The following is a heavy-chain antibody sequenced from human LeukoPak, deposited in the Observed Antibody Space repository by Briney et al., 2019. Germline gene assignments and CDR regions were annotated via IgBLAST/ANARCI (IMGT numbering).Heavy chain of an antibody. Sequence: GASVKVSCKASGGIFRSLAINWVRQAPGQGREWMGGIIPTFGKPFYAQRFQDKVTFTTDESTGTAYMELNGLTSDDTAVYYCATGHCSDCHFKNHHFYYMDVWGEGTTVSVSS. D-gene: IGHD2-15*01. V-gene: IGHV1-69*05. J-gene: IGHJ6*03. CDR2: IIPTFGKP. CDR1: GGIFRSLA. CDR3: ATGHCSDCHFKNHHFYYMDV.